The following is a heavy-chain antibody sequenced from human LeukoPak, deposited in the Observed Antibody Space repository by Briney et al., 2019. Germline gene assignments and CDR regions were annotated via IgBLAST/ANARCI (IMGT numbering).Heavy chain of an antibody. Sequence: GASVKVSCKASGGTFSSYVISWVRQAPGQGLELMGGTIPNYGTANYAQKFQGRVTITADEPTSTVYMELSSLRSEDTAIYYCAREIGLSSSGWYERMRKRNGLDVWGQGTTVTVSS. D-gene: IGHD6-19*01. J-gene: IGHJ6*02. CDR3: AREIGLSSSGWYERMRKRNGLDV. CDR2: TIPNYGTA. CDR1: GGTFSSYV. V-gene: IGHV1-69*13.